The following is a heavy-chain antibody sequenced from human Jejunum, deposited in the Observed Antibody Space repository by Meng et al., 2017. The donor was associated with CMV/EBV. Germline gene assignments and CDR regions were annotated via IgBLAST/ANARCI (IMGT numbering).Heavy chain of an antibody. CDR2: ISSTGHSI. CDR1: GFTFGTYN. Sequence: LSSAASGFTFGTYNLNWVRQAPGEGLEWVSSISSTGHSIYYADSLKGRFTISRDNAKNSLYLQMNSLRAEDTAVYYCMRGWSAPDYWGQGTLVTVSS. V-gene: IGHV3-21*01. J-gene: IGHJ4*02. CDR3: MRGWSAPDY. D-gene: IGHD2-15*01.